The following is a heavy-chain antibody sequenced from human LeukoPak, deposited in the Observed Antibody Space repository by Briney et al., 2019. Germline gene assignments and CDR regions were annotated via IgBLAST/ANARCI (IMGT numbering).Heavy chain of an antibody. CDR3: AKILGSGVWYGFDI. Sequence: SETLSFTCSVSGGSVNSYYWSWIRQPPGKGLEWIGYIYTTGRTNYNPSLKSRVTISVDTSKNQFSLKLSSVTAADTAVYYCAKILGSGVWYGFDIWGQGTMVTVSS. D-gene: IGHD7-27*01. CDR2: IYTTGRT. J-gene: IGHJ3*02. CDR1: GGSVNSYY. V-gene: IGHV4-4*09.